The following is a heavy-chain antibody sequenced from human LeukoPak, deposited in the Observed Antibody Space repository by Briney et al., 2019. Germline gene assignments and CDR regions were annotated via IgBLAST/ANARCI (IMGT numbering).Heavy chain of an antibody. J-gene: IGHJ3*02. CDR3: ARVHPYCGGDCYAFDI. CDR1: GYTFTSYG. CDR2: ISAYNGNT. D-gene: IGHD2-21*02. Sequence: GASVKVSCKASGYTFTSYGISWVRQAPGQGLEWMGWISAYNGNTNYAQKLQGRDTMTTDTSTSTAYMELRSLRSDDTAVYYCARVHPYCGGDCYAFDIWGQGTMVTVSS. V-gene: IGHV1-18*01.